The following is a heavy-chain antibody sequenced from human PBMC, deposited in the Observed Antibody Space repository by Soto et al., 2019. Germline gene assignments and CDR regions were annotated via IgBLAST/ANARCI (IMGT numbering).Heavy chain of an antibody. V-gene: IGHV1-69*13. CDR1: GGTFSSYA. CDR3: ARGRRSYLASYYYYYGMDV. J-gene: IGHJ6*02. CDR2: IIPIFGTA. Sequence: EASVKVSCKASGGTFSSYAISWVRQAPGQGLEWMGGIIPIFGTANYAQKFQGRVTITADESTSTAYMELSSLRSEDTAVYYCARGRRSYLASYYYYYGMDVWGQGTTVIVSS. D-gene: IGHD1-26*01.